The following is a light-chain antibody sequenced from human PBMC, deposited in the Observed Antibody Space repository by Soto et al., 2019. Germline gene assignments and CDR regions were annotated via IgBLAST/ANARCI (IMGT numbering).Light chain of an antibody. CDR2: DGS. J-gene: IGKJ2*01. Sequence: DIQMTQFPSTLSASVGDRVTITCRASQSIRSWLAWYQQKPGKAHKILIYDGSSLQSGVPSGFSDSGSGTEFTLTINSLQPDDFATYYCQQYSAYPYTCGQGTKVETK. V-gene: IGKV1-5*01. CDR3: QQYSAYPYT. CDR1: QSIRSW.